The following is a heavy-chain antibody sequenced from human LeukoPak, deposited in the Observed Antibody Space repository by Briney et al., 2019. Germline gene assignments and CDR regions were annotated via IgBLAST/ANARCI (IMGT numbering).Heavy chain of an antibody. V-gene: IGHV3-53*01. Sequence: GGSLRLSCAASGFIFSSYWMHWVRHAPGKGLEWVSVIYSDGSTYYADSVKGRFTISRDNAKNSLYLQMNSLRAEDTALYYCARDGGSATRYNYYYYYMDVWGKGTTVTVSS. CDR2: IYSDGST. D-gene: IGHD1-26*01. CDR3: ARDGGSATRYNYYYYYMDV. J-gene: IGHJ6*03. CDR1: GFIFSSYW.